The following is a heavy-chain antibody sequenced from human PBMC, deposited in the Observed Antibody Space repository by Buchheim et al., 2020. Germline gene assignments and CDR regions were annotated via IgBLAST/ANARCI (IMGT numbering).Heavy chain of an antibody. CDR2: ITSDGSST. D-gene: IGHD6-13*01. Sequence: EVQLVESGGGLVQSGGSLRLSCAASGFTFSSYSMHWVRQAPGKGLVWVSRITSDGSSTSYADSVKGRFTISRDNAKNTLYLQMNSLRDEDAAVYYCARIAAAGMGYYCYYGMDVWGQGTT. V-gene: IGHV3-74*01. CDR1: GFTFSSYS. CDR3: ARIAAAGMGYYCYYGMDV. J-gene: IGHJ6*01.